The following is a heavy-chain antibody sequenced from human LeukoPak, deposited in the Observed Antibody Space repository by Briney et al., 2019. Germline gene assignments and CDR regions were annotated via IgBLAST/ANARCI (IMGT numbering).Heavy chain of an antibody. CDR3: ARVTAWGYFDY. CDR1: GFTFSDYW. V-gene: IGHV3-7*01. D-gene: IGHD1-26*01. Sequence: GGSLRLSCAASGFTFSDYWMTWFRQAPGKGPERVASIEQDGSDIQYVDFVKGRFTISRDNGRNSVYLQMNSLRVEDTAVYHCARVTAWGYFDYWGQGTLVSVSS. J-gene: IGHJ4*02. CDR2: IEQDGSDI.